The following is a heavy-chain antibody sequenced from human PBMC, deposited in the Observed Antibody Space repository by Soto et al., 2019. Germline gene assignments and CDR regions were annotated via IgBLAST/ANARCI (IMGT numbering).Heavy chain of an antibody. Sequence: GGSLRLSCAASGFTFSSYAMHWVRQAPGKGLEWVAVISYDGSNKYYADSVKGRFTISRDNSKNTLYLQMNSLRAEDTAVYYCARDIPYYDFWSGSTGYWGQGTLVTVSS. CDR1: GFTFSSYA. D-gene: IGHD3-3*01. J-gene: IGHJ4*02. V-gene: IGHV3-30-3*01. CDR2: ISYDGSNK. CDR3: ARDIPYYDFWSGSTGY.